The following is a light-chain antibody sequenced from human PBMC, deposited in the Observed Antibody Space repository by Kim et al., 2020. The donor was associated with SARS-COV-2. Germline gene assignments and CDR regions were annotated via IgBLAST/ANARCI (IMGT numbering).Light chain of an antibody. J-gene: IGLJ1*01. V-gene: IGLV3-19*01. Sequence: SSELTQDPAVSVALGQTVRITCQGDSLRSYYASWYQQKPGQAPVLVIYGKNNRPSGIPDRFSGSSSGNTASLTITGVQAEDEADYYCNSRDSSGNHLDVF. CDR2: GKN. CDR3: NSRDSSGNHLDV. CDR1: SLRSYY.